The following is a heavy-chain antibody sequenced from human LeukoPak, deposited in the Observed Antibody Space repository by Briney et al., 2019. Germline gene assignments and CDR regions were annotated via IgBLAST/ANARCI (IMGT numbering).Heavy chain of an antibody. CDR2: INQDGSEK. Sequence: GGALRLSCAASGFTFSSYWRSWLRQAPGKGLDWVANINQDGSEKYYVDSVKGRFTISRDNAKNSLYLQMNSLRAEDTAVYYCARDYSGSYYYYYYYGMDVWGQGTTVTVSS. CDR3: ARDYSGSYYYYYYYGMDV. J-gene: IGHJ6*02. CDR1: GFTFSSYW. V-gene: IGHV3-7*01. D-gene: IGHD1-26*01.